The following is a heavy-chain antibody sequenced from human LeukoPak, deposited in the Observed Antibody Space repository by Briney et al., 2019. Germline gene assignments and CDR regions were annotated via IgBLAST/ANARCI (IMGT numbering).Heavy chain of an antibody. CDR3: AKEVTYDSSGYYADY. CDR2: ISGSGGST. V-gene: IGHV3-23*01. D-gene: IGHD3-22*01. CDR1: GFTFSSYA. J-gene: IGHJ4*02. Sequence: GGSLRLSCAASGFTFSSYAMSWVRQAPGKGLEWVSAISGSGGSTYYADSVKGQFTISRDNSKNTLYLQMNSLRAEDTAVYYCAKEVTYDSSGYYADYWGQGTLVTVSS.